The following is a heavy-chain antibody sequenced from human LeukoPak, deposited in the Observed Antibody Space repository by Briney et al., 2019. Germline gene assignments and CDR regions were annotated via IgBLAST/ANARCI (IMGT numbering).Heavy chain of an antibody. CDR3: ARETCSGGSCFQFDF. CDR2: IYYSGST. D-gene: IGHD2-15*01. V-gene: IGHV4-59*01. Sequence: PSETLSLTCTVSGDSISNYYWSWIRQSPGKGLEWIGYIYYSGSTNYNPSLKSRVTISVDTSNNHFSLNLSSVTAADTAAYYWARETCSGGSCFQFDFWGQGTLVTVSS. CDR1: GDSISNYY. J-gene: IGHJ4*02.